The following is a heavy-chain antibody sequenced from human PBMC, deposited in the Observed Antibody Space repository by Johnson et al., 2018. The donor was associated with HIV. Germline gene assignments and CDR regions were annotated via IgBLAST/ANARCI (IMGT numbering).Heavy chain of an antibody. D-gene: IGHD7-27*01. CDR1: GFSFSDYY. CDR2: ISGSGCTT. V-gene: IGHV3-11*04. CDR3: ARSHWAHFDAFDI. Sequence: QMLLVESGGGLVKPGGSLRLSCAASGFSFSDYYMSWIRQAPGKGLEWVSYISGSGCTTYYSDSVKGRFTISRDNSKNTLYLQMNSLRAEDTAVYYCARSHWAHFDAFDIWGQGTMVTVSS. J-gene: IGHJ3*02.